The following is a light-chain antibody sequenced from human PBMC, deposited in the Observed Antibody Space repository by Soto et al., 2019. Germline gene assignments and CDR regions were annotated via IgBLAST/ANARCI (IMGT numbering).Light chain of an antibody. J-gene: IGKJ5*01. Sequence: EIVLTQSPGILSLSPGERATLSCRASQSVSNDFLAWYQQKPGQAPRLLIYGASSRATGIPDRFSGSGSGTDCTLTISRLEPEDFAVYYCQLYSRSPRQITFGQGTRLEIK. CDR1: QSVSNDF. CDR2: GAS. V-gene: IGKV3-20*01. CDR3: QLYSRSPRQIT.